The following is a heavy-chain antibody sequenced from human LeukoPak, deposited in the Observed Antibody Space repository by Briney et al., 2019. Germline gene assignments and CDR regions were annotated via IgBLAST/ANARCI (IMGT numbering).Heavy chain of an antibody. J-gene: IGHJ4*02. CDR1: GFTFDDYA. Sequence: GGSLRLSCAASGFTFDDYAMHWVRQAPGKGLEWVSGISWNSGSIGYADSVKGRFTISRDNAKNSLYLQMNSLRAEDTALYYCAKVQLSGYSSGWYNFDYWGQGTLVTVSS. CDR2: ISWNSGSI. D-gene: IGHD6-19*01. CDR3: AKVQLSGYSSGWYNFDY. V-gene: IGHV3-9*01.